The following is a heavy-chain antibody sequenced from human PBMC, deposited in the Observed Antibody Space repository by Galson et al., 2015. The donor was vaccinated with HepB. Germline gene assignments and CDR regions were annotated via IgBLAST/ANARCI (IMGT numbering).Heavy chain of an antibody. Sequence: SVKVSCKASGYTFTSYAMHWVRQAPGQRLEWMGWINAGNGNTKYSQKFQGRVTITRDTSASTAYMELSSLRSEDTAVYYCARVGRGIAAAGLEAGHWGQGTLVTVSS. CDR1: GYTFTSYA. CDR2: INAGNGNT. V-gene: IGHV1-3*01. CDR3: ARVGRGIAAAGLEAGH. D-gene: IGHD6-13*01. J-gene: IGHJ4*02.